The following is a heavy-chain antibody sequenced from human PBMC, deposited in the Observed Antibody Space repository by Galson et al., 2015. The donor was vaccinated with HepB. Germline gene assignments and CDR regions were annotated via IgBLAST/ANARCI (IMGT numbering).Heavy chain of an antibody. Sequence: SLRLSCAASGFTFSSYSMNWVRQAPGKGLEWVSYISSSSSTIYYADSVKGRFTISRDNAKNSLYLQMNSLRDEDTAVYYCARGVGAMVRGVIITGYFDYWGQGTLVTVSS. CDR2: ISSSSSTI. D-gene: IGHD3-10*01. V-gene: IGHV3-48*02. CDR1: GFTFSSYS. CDR3: ARGVGAMVRGVIITGYFDY. J-gene: IGHJ4*02.